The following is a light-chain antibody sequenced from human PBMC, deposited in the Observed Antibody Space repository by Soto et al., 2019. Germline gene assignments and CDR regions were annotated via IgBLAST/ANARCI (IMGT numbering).Light chain of an antibody. Sequence: IQMTQSPSTLSSSVGYICTMTFRASQSITNRLAWYQQKPGKAPEVLIYDASNLEYGVPSRFSGSGFGTEFILTISSLQPDDFATYYCQHYGGMWTFGQGTKVDIK. CDR1: QSITNR. J-gene: IGKJ1*01. CDR3: QHYGGMWT. CDR2: DAS. V-gene: IGKV1-5*01.